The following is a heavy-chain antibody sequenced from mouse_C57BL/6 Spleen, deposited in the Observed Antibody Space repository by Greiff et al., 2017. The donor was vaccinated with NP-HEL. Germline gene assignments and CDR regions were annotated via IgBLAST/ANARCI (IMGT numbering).Heavy chain of an antibody. D-gene: IGHD2-3*01. Sequence: VQLKQSGPGLVKPSQSLSLTCSVTGYSITSGYYWNWIRQFPGNKLEWMGYISYDGSNNYNPSLKNRISITRDTSKNQFFLKLNSVTTEDTATYYCAREGDDGSFAYWGQGTLVTVSA. J-gene: IGHJ3*01. CDR3: AREGDDGSFAY. V-gene: IGHV3-6*01. CDR1: GYSITSGYY. CDR2: ISYDGSN.